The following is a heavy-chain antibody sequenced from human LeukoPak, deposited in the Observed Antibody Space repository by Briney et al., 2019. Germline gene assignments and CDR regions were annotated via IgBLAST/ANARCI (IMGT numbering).Heavy chain of an antibody. CDR3: ARDYCSGGSCYYMDV. CDR1: GYTFSSYG. CDR2: ISGYNGNT. V-gene: IGHV1-18*01. Sequence: EASVKVSCKASGYTFSSYGISWVRQAPGQGLEWMGWISGYNGNTNSAQKLQGRVSMTTDTPTSTAYVELRSLRSDDTAVYYCARDYCSGGSCYYMDVWGKGTTVTVSS. D-gene: IGHD2-15*01. J-gene: IGHJ6*03.